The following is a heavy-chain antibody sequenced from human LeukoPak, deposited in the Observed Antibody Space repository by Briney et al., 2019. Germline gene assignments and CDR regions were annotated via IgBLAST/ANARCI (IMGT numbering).Heavy chain of an antibody. D-gene: IGHD2-15*01. J-gene: IGHJ6*02. V-gene: IGHV3-66*01. CDR2: IYSGGST. CDR1: GFTFSSYA. Sequence: GGSLRLSCAASGFTFSSYAMSWVRQAPGKGLEWVSVIYSGGSTYYADSVKGRFTISRDNSKNTLYLQMNSLRAEDTAVYYCARDRVVAATPGYYYYGMDVWGQGTTVTVSS. CDR3: ARDRVVAATPGYYYYGMDV.